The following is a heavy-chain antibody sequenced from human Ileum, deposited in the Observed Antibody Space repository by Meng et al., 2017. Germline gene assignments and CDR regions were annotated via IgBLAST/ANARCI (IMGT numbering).Heavy chain of an antibody. D-gene: IGHD6-13*01. V-gene: IGHV2-5*02. CDR1: GFSLSTSGVR. CDR2: NYWDDDK. J-gene: IGHJ4*02. Sequence: QITLKESGPTLVKLTQTHSLTCTLAGFSLSTSGVRVGWIRQPPGKALEWLALNYWDDDKRYSPSLKSRLTITKDTSKNQVVLTMTNMDPVDTATYYCANRGEQHDYWGQGTLVTVSS. CDR3: ANRGEQHDY.